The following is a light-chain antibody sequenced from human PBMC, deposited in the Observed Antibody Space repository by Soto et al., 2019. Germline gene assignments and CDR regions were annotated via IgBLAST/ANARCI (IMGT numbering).Light chain of an antibody. CDR2: GAS. CDR1: QSVSRN. CDR3: QQYGDWPPET. V-gene: IGKV3-15*01. J-gene: IGKJ2*01. Sequence: EVVLTQSPATLSVSPGDRATLSCRASQSVSRNLAWYQQKPGQAPRLLIYGASTRATVVPARVSGSGSATEFPRSISSLQSEDVAVYYCQQYGDWPPETFGQGTKLEI.